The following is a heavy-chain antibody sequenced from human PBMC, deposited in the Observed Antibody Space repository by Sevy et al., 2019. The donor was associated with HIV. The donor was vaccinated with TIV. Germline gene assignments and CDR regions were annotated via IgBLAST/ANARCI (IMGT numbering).Heavy chain of an antibody. J-gene: IGHJ4*02. CDR3: ARHTIEKSGSYPIDY. Sequence: SETLSLTCSVAGDSISSYYWSWIRQPPGKGLEWIGYIYYRGITNYNPSLKSRVTISVDTSKNQFSLKLTSVTAADTAVYYCARHTIEKSGSYPIDYWGQGNLVTVSS. D-gene: IGHD1-26*01. V-gene: IGHV4-59*08. CDR1: GDSISSYY. CDR2: IYYRGIT.